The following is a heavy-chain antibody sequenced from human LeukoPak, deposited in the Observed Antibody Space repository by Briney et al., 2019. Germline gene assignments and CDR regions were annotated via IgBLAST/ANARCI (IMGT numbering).Heavy chain of an antibody. CDR1: GFTFSSYA. J-gene: IGHJ4*02. CDR3: AKYAGGDYARLYLGH. D-gene: IGHD4-17*01. V-gene: IGHV3-23*01. Sequence: PGGSLRLSCAAPGFTFSSYAMSWVRQAPGKGLEWVSAISGSGGSTYYADSVKGRFTISRDNSKNTLYLQVNSLRAEDTAVYYCAKYAGGDYARLYLGHWGQGTLVTVSS. CDR2: ISGSGGST.